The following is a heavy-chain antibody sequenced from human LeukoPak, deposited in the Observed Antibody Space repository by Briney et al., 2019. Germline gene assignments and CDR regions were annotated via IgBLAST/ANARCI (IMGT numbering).Heavy chain of an antibody. CDR2: ISSSGSTI. D-gene: IGHD1-26*01. CDR1: GFTFSSYE. J-gene: IGHJ4*02. V-gene: IGHV3-48*03. CDR3: AKDIVGPTMWYFDY. Sequence: GGSLRLSCAASGFTFSSYEMNWVRQAPGKGLEWVSYISSSGSTIYYADSVKGRFTISRDNSKNTLYLHMNSLRAEDTAVYYCAKDIVGPTMWYFDYWGQGTLVTVSS.